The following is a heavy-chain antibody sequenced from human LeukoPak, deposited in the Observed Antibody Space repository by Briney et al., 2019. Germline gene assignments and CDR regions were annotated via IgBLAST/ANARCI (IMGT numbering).Heavy chain of an antibody. V-gene: IGHV3-21*01. CDR1: GFTFSSYS. J-gene: IGHJ3*02. D-gene: IGHD3-9*01. Sequence: GGSLRLSCAASGFTFSSYSMNWVRQAPGKGLERVSSISSSSSYIYYADSVKGRFTISRDNAKNSLYLQMNSLRADDTAVYYCARDLDYRILTGHYDAFDIWGQGTMVSVSS. CDR2: ISSSSSYI. CDR3: ARDLDYRILTGHYDAFDI.